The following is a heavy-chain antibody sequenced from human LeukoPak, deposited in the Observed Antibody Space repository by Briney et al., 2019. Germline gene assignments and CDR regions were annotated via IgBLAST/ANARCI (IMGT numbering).Heavy chain of an antibody. CDR3: ARLGYCGNSGCYYFDY. D-gene: IGHD2-2*01. CDR2: IYPGDSDT. V-gene: IGHV5-51*01. CDR1: GYSFTTFW. J-gene: IGHJ4*02. Sequence: KTGESLKISCKGSGYSFTTFWIGWVRQMPGKGLEWMGIIYPGDSDTRYSPSFQGQVTISADKSISTAYLQWSSLKASDTAMYYCARLGYCGNSGCYYFDYWGQGTLVTVSS.